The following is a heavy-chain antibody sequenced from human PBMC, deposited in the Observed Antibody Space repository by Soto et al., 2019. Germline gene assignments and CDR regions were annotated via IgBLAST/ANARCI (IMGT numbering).Heavy chain of an antibody. CDR2: IDPDTGDT. CDR1: GYTFSVYD. Sequence: ASVKVACKTSGYTFSVYDMHWVRQAPGQGLEWMGWIDPDTGDTNYAQKFQGWVTMTRDTSISTAYMELTRLRSGDTAIYYCAKDLHTSGLYGMAVWGQGTTVTVSS. CDR3: AKDLHTSGLYGMAV. V-gene: IGHV1-2*04. D-gene: IGHD6-19*01. J-gene: IGHJ6*02.